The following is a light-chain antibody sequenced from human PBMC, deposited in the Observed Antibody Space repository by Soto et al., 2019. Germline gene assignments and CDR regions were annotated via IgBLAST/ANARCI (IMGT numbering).Light chain of an antibody. CDR3: ASYTTTFIWV. J-gene: IGLJ3*02. CDR2: EVI. CDR1: SSDVGVSRF. V-gene: IGLV2-14*01. Sequence: QSALTQPASVSGSPGQSITLSCSGTSSDVGVSRFVSWFQQYPGKAPKLIIYEVIYRPSGISDRFSGSKSGNTASLTISGLQPEDEAHYYCASYTTTFIWVFGGGTKLTVL.